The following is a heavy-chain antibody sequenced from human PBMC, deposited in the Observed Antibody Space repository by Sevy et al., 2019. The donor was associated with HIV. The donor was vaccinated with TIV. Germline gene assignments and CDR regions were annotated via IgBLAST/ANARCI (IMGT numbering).Heavy chain of an antibody. D-gene: IGHD4-17*01. V-gene: IGHV3-33*01. CDR3: ARDSGVYGDYHSNYFDY. J-gene: IGHJ4*02. CDR2: IWYDGRNK. Sequence: GGSLRLSCAASGFTFSSYGMHWVRQAPGKGLEWVAVIWYDGRNKYYADSVKGRFTISRDNSKNTLYLQMNSLRAEDTAVYYCARDSGVYGDYHSNYFDYWGQGTLVTVSS. CDR1: GFTFSSYG.